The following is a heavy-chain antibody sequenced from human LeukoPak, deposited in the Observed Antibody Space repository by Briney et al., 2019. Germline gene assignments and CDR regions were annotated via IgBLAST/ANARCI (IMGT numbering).Heavy chain of an antibody. D-gene: IGHD4-17*01. J-gene: IGHJ4*02. CDR3: AKCSGIYGDYQVSDY. CDR1: GFTFRSSA. Sequence: GGSLRLSCAASGFTFRSSAMSSVRPAPGKGLEWVSDISGRGGSTYYADSLKARFTLSTDNSKNTLYLQMNSLRAEDTAVYYCAKCSGIYGDYQVSDYWGQGTLVTVSS. V-gene: IGHV3-23*01. CDR2: ISGRGGST.